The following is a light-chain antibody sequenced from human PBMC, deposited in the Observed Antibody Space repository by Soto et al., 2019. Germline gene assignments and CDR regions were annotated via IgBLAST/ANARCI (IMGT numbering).Light chain of an antibody. J-gene: IGLJ1*01. V-gene: IGLV2-14*03. CDR1: SDDFGDFHY. CDR2: DVS. Sequence: QSALAQPASVSGSPGQSITISCTTSSDDFGDFHYVSWYQQHPGKAPQLLIYDVSSRPSGVSNRFSGSQSGNTASLTISGRQPEDEAEYYCDAYSSSGTPFCVFGTGTKLTVL. CDR3: DAYSSSGTPFCV.